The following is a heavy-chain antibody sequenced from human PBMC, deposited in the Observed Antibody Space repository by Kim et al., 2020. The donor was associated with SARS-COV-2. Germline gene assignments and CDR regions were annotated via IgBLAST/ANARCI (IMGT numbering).Heavy chain of an antibody. CDR2: T. CDR3: AKVTTAGWFDP. J-gene: IGHJ5*02. V-gene: IGHV3-23*01. D-gene: IGHD1-1*01. Sequence: TYYADSVKGRFTISRDNSKNMLYLQMNSLRAEDTAVCYCAKVTTAGWFDPWGQGTLVTVSS.